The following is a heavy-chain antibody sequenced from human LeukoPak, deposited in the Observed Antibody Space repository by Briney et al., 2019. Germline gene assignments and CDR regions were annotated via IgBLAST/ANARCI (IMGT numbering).Heavy chain of an antibody. CDR2: IYYSGST. CDR3: ARNTSSSPWFDS. Sequence: PSETLSLTCTVSGGSISSSSYYWGWIRQPPGKGLEWIGSIYYSGSTYYNPSLKSRVTISVDTSKNQFSLELTSVTAADTAVYYCARNTSSSPWFDSWAHGTLVTVSS. V-gene: IGHV4-39*01. CDR1: GGSISSSSYY. J-gene: IGHJ5*01. D-gene: IGHD6-6*01.